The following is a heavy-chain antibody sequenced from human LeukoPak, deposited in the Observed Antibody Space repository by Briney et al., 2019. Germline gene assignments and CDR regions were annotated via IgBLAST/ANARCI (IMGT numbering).Heavy chain of an antibody. J-gene: IGHJ4*02. CDR3: ARYPVGNYDSGFDY. CDR1: GFTVSSNY. V-gene: IGHV3-11*06. CDR2: ITSSGSYT. D-gene: IGHD5-12*01. Sequence: GGSLRLSCAASGFTVSSNYMSWIRQAPGKGLEWVSYITSSGSYTNYADSVKGRFTISRDNANNSLYLQMNSLRAEDTAVYYCARYPVGNYDSGFDYWGQGSLVIVSS.